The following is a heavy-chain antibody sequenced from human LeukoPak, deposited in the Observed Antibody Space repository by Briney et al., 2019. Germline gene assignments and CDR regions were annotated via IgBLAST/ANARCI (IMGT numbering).Heavy chain of an antibody. D-gene: IGHD5-12*01. Sequence: PGGSLRLSCAASGFTFSSYSMTWVRQAPGKGLEWVANINQGGSVKYYVDSVKGRFTISRDDAESSLYVQMNSLGDEDTAVYYCARFGYSGWNLEYWGQGTLVTVSS. J-gene: IGHJ4*02. V-gene: IGHV3-7*01. CDR3: ARFGYSGWNLEY. CDR2: INQGGSVK. CDR1: GFTFSSYS.